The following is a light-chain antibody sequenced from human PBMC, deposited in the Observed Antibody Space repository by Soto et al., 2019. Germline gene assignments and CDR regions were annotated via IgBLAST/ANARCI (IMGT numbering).Light chain of an antibody. CDR1: SSDVGGYNY. CDR2: EVT. J-gene: IGLJ3*02. Sequence: QSALTQPPSASGSPGQSVTISCTGTSSDVGGYNYVSWYQQYPGRAPKLMIYEVTKRPSGVPDRFSGSKSGNTASLTVSGLQAEDEADYYCSSYAASNIFYVVFGGGTKVTVL. CDR3: SSYAASNIFYVV. V-gene: IGLV2-8*01.